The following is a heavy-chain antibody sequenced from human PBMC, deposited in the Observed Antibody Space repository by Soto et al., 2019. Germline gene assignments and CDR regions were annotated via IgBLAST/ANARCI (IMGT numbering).Heavy chain of an antibody. J-gene: IGHJ4*02. Sequence: EVQLVESGGGLVQPGGSLRLSCAASGFTFSDHYIDWVRQAPGKGLEWVGRSRDKANSDTTEYAASVKGRFTISRDDSKNSLYLQMNSLKTEDTAVYYCAKVASSPQTRDFDYWGQGTLVTVSS. D-gene: IGHD6-13*01. V-gene: IGHV3-72*01. CDR2: SRDKANSDTT. CDR1: GFTFSDHY. CDR3: AKVASSPQTRDFDY.